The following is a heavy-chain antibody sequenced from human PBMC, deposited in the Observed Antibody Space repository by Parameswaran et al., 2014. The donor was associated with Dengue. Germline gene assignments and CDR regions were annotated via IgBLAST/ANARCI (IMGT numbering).Heavy chain of an antibody. CDR2: IFYSGST. V-gene: IGHV4-59*01. D-gene: IGHD3-22*01. CDR3: ARGYDSSDDAFDI. Sequence: WFRQPHGKGLEWIGYIFYSGSTNYKPSLKSRVTISVDTSKNQFSLKLSSVTAADTAVYYCARGYDSSDDAFDIWGQGTMVTVSS. J-gene: IGHJ3*02.